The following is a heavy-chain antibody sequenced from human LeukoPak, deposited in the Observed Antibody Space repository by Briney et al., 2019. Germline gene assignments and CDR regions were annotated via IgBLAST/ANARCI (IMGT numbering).Heavy chain of an antibody. V-gene: IGHV4-39*01. CDR3: AKSGGYGLIDY. CDR1: GASVSGSNYY. D-gene: IGHD1-26*01. CDR2: IYSSGST. Sequence: PSETLSPTCAVSGASVSGSNYYWGWIRQPPGKGLEWIGNIYSSGSTYYNASLQSRVTISIDTSKNQFSLRLNSVTAADTAMYYCAKSGGYGLIDYWGQGTRVTGSS. J-gene: IGHJ4*02.